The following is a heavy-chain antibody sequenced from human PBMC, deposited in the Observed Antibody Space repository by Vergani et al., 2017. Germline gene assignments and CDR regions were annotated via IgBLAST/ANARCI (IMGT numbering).Heavy chain of an antibody. J-gene: IGHJ4*02. Sequence: QVQLQESGPGLVKPSETLSLTCTVSGDSVISSDYHWGRIRQPPGKGLEWIGSMDYSGNTSYNPSHESRISISFETHKNQFSLRLTSVTAADTAVYYCASKRGACRASYCHSYDFWGPGTLVGVSS. CDR2: MDYSGNT. CDR3: ASKRGACRASYCHSYDF. D-gene: IGHD1-26*01. V-gene: IGHV4-39*01. CDR1: GDSVISSDYH.